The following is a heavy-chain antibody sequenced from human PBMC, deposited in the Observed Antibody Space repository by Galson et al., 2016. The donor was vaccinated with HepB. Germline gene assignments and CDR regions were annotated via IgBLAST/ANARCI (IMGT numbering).Heavy chain of an antibody. D-gene: IGHD3-10*01. CDR3: WSGGSYYTDY. J-gene: IGHJ4*02. CDR2: VNQDGSLK. Sequence: SLRLSCAASGFIFNNFWMSWVRQAPGKGLEWVANVNQDGSLKYYMESVKGRFTISRDNAKNSLYLQMNSLGAEDTAVYYCWSGGSYYTDYWGRGHLVTVSS. CDR1: GFIFNNFW. V-gene: IGHV3-7*03.